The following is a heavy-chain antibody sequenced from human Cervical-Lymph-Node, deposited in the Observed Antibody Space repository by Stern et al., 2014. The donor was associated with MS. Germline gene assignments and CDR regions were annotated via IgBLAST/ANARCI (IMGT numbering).Heavy chain of an antibody. V-gene: IGHV5-51*01. J-gene: IGHJ4*02. Sequence: EVQLEESGAEVKKPGESLKISCTLSGYSFTIYYIDWVRQMPGKGLEWMCVIYPYDSDTPYSPSFQGQVTISADKSITTAYLQWSSLRASDTAMYYCARHVQGFDYWGQGTLVTVSS. CDR3: ARHVQGFDY. CDR2: IYPYDSDT. CDR1: GYSFTIYY.